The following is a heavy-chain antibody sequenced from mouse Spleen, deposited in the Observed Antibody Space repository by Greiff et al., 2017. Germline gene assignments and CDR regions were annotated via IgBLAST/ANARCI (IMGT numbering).Heavy chain of an antibody. CDR2: ISNLAYSI. CDR3: ARQELSGFDY. J-gene: IGHJ2*01. CDR1: GFTFSDYG. D-gene: IGHD1-1*02. Sequence: EVHLVESGGGLVKPGGSLKLSCAASGFTFSDYGMAWVRQAPGKGPEWVAFISNLAYSIYYADTVTGRFTISRENAKNTLYLEMSSLRSEDTAMYYCARQELSGFDYWGQGTTLTVSS. V-gene: IGHV5-15*01.